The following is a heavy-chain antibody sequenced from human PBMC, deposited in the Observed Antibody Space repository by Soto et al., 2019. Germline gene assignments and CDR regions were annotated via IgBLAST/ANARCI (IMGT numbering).Heavy chain of an antibody. J-gene: IGHJ6*02. V-gene: IGHV1-69*01. CDR1: GGTFGSYA. CDR2: IIPILNSP. CDR3: AREAPYCTSATCPKFYDRDV. Sequence: QVQLVQSGAEVKKPGSSVKVSCKASGGTFGSYAITWVRRAPGQGLEWLGGIIPILNSPAYAQKFQARVVITADEITTTAYMELNSLRFDDTAVYYCAREAPYCTSATCPKFYDRDVWGEGTTVTVAS. D-gene: IGHD2-2*01.